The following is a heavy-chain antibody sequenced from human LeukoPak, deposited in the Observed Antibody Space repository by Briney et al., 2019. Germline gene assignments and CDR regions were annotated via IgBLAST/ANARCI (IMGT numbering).Heavy chain of an antibody. CDR1: GFTFSIYS. V-gene: IGHV3-21*01. J-gene: IGHJ4*02. Sequence: GGSLRLSCAASGFTFSIYSMNWVRQAPGKGLEWVSSIGGSSTSIYHADSVKGRFTISRDNAKNSLYLQMNSLRAEDTAVYYCARRFGELLGEDYWGQGTLVTVSS. CDR3: ARRFGELLGEDY. D-gene: IGHD3-10*01. CDR2: IGGSSTSI.